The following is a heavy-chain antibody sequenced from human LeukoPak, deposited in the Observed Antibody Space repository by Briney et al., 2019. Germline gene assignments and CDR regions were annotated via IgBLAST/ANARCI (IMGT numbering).Heavy chain of an antibody. CDR2: IYYSGST. D-gene: IGHD6-13*01. CDR3: ARYSSRSDAFDI. CDR1: GGSISSYY. V-gene: IGHV4-59*01. J-gene: IGHJ3*02. Sequence: SETLSLTCTVSGGSISSYYWSWIGQPPGNGLEWSGYIYYSGSTNYNPSLKSRVTISVDTSKNQFSLKLFSVPAADTAVYSCARYSSRSDAFDIWGQGTMVTVSS.